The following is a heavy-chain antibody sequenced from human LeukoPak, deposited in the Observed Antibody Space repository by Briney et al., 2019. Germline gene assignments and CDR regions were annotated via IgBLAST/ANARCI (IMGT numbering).Heavy chain of an antibody. CDR2: INHSGST. J-gene: IGHJ4*02. CDR1: GGSFSGYY. CDR3: ASGKDYDFWSGYPPGDY. D-gene: IGHD3-3*01. V-gene: IGHV4-34*01. Sequence: SETLSLTCAVYGGSFSGYYWSWIRQPPGKGLEWIGEINHSGSTNYNPSLKSRVTISVDTSKNQFSLKLSSVTAADTAVYYCASGKDYDFWSGYPPGDYWGQGTLVTVSS.